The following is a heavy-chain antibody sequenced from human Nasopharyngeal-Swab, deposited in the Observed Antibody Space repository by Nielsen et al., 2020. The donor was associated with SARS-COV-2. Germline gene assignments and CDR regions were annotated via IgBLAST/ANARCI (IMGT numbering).Heavy chain of an antibody. CDR3: AKFIAVAWYYYYGMDV. D-gene: IGHD6-19*01. J-gene: IGHJ6*02. Sequence: GESLKISCAASGFTFSSYAMSWVRQAPGKGLEWVSAISGSGGSTYYADSVKGRFTIPRDNSKNTLYLQMNSLRAEDTAVYYCAKFIAVAWYYYYGMDVWGQGTTVTVSS. CDR1: GFTFSSYA. V-gene: IGHV3-23*01. CDR2: ISGSGGST.